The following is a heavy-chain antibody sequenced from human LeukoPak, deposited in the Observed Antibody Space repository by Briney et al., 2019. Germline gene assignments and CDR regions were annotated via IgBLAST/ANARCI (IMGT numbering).Heavy chain of an antibody. Sequence: GGSLRLSCAASGFTFSSYWMHWVRQAPGKGLVWDSRINSDGSSTSYADSVKGRFTISRDNAKNTLYLQMNSLRAEDTAVYYCARDRDSGSPEGDWFDPWGQGTLVTVSS. J-gene: IGHJ5*02. D-gene: IGHD1-26*01. CDR1: GFTFSSYW. CDR2: INSDGSST. CDR3: ARDRDSGSPEGDWFDP. V-gene: IGHV3-74*01.